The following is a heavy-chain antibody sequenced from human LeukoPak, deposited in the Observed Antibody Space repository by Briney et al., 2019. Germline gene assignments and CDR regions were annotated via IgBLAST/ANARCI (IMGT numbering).Heavy chain of an antibody. Sequence: GVLRLSCAASGFTFSSYAMSWVRQAPGKGLEWVSAISGSGGSTYYADSVKGRFTISRDNSKNTLYLQMNSLRAEGTAVYYCAKALSRYFDWLSPTDAFDIWGQGTMVTVSS. D-gene: IGHD3-9*01. V-gene: IGHV3-23*01. CDR1: GFTFSSYA. CDR3: AKALSRYFDWLSPTDAFDI. J-gene: IGHJ3*02. CDR2: ISGSGGST.